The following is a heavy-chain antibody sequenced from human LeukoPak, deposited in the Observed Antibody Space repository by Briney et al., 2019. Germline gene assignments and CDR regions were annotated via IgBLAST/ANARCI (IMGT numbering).Heavy chain of an antibody. J-gene: IGHJ4*02. CDR3: ARDIGQQLLDY. CDR1: GFTFSSYA. Sequence: GGSLRLSCAASGFTFSSYAMHWVRQAPGRGLEWVAVISYDGSNKYYADSVKGRFTISRDNSKNTLYLQMNSLRAEDTAVYYCARDIGQQLLDYWGQGTLVTVSS. V-gene: IGHV3-30*04. CDR2: ISYDGSNK. D-gene: IGHD4-23*01.